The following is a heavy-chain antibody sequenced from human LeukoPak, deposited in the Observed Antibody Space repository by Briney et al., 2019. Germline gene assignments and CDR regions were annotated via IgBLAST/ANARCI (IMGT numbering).Heavy chain of an antibody. J-gene: IGHJ3*02. CDR1: GGSISSYY. V-gene: IGHV4-59*08. CDR3: ARQTVRGVKAFDN. CDR2: IYYSGST. Sequence: PSETLSLTCTVSGGSISSYYWSWIRQPPGKGLEWIGYIYYSGSTNYNPSLKSRVTISVDTSKNQFSLKLSSVTAADTAVYYCARQTVRGVKAFDNWGQGTMVTVSS. D-gene: IGHD3-10*01.